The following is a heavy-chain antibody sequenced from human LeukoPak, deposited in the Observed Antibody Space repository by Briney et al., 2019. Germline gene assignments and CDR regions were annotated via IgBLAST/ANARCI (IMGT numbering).Heavy chain of an antibody. D-gene: IGHD4-23*01. Sequence: SETLSLTCTVSGYSISSGSYYWSWIRQPAGKGLEWIGRIFTSGSTNYNPSLKSRVTISVDTSKNQFSLKLSSVTAADTAVYYCARADTTVVIGAFDIWGQGTMVTVSS. CDR3: ARADTTVVIGAFDI. J-gene: IGHJ3*02. CDR1: GYSISSGSYY. CDR2: IFTSGST. V-gene: IGHV4-61*02.